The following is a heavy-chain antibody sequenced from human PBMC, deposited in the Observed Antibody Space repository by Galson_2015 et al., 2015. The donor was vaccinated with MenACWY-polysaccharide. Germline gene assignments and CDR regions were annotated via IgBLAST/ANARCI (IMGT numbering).Heavy chain of an antibody. CDR3: AKGLIASRADAFDV. V-gene: IGHV3-30*18. D-gene: IGHD2-21*01. CDR1: GLSFSSHA. Sequence: SLRLSCAASGLSFSSHAMHWVRQAPGKGPEWVAVISFDGSDEHHADSVKGRFTISRDNSKNTVSLQMSGLRAEDTAVYYCAKGLIASRADAFDVWGQGTMVTVSS. J-gene: IGHJ3*01. CDR2: ISFDGSDE.